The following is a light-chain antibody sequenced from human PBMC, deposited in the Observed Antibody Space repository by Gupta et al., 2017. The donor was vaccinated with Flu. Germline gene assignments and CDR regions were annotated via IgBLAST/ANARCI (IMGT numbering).Light chain of an antibody. J-gene: IGKJ4*01. Sequence: DIQMTQSPSTLSASVGDRVTITCRATQNIDTWLAWYQQKPGKAPKLIVFKASTVKSGVPSRFSSSGSGTEFTLTISSLQPDDFVTYYCQQEKNFPFTFGGGTAVEIK. CDR3: QQEKNFPFT. V-gene: IGKV1-5*03. CDR1: QNIDTW. CDR2: KAS.